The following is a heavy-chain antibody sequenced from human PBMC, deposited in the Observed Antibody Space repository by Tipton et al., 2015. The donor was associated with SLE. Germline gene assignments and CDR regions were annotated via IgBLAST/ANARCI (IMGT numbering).Heavy chain of an antibody. CDR2: IYTSGST. CDR3: ARGVVQGVPFDY. CDR1: GGSISSTSYY. Sequence: LRLSCTVSGGSISSTSYYWTWIRQPAGKGLEWIGHIYTSGSTNYNPSPKSRVTISIDTSKNQFSLKLSSVTAADTAVYYCARGVVQGVPFDYWGQGTLVTVSS. V-gene: IGHV4-61*09. D-gene: IGHD3-10*01. J-gene: IGHJ4*02.